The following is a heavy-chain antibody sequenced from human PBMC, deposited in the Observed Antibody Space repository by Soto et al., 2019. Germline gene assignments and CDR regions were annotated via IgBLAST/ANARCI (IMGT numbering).Heavy chain of an antibody. CDR3: AREKGWHSSGGMDY. Sequence: SETLSLTCTVSGGSVSSGSYYWSWIRQPPGKGLEWIGYIYYSGSTNYNPSLKSRVTISVDTSKNQFSLKLSSVTAADTAVYYCAREKGWHSSGGMDYWGQGTLVTVSS. CDR2: IYYSGST. D-gene: IGHD6-19*01. V-gene: IGHV4-61*01. J-gene: IGHJ4*02. CDR1: GGSVSSGSYY.